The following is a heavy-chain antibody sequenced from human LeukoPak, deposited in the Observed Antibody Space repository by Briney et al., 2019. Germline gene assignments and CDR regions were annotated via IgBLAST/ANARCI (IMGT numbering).Heavy chain of an antibody. CDR3: ARQPHAFDNWFDP. J-gene: IGHJ5*02. CDR1: GGSISSGSYY. CDR2: IHYSGIT. Sequence: SETLSLTCTVSGGSISSGSYYWGWIRQPPGKGLEWIGNIHYSGITYYNPSLKSRVTISVDTSKNQFSLKLTSVTAADTAVYYCARQPHAFDNWFDPWGQGTLVTVSS. V-gene: IGHV4-39*01. D-gene: IGHD3-10*01.